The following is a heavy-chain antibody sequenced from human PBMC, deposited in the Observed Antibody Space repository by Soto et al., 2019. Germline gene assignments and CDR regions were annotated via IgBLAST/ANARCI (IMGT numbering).Heavy chain of an antibody. CDR3: AREIWSGYSDY. Sequence: GGSLRLSCAASGFTVSSNYMSWVRQAPGKGLEWVSVIYSGGSTYYADSVKDRFTISRHNSKNTLYLQMNSLRAEDTAVYYCAREIWSGYSDYWGQGTLVTVSS. J-gene: IGHJ4*02. CDR1: GFTVSSNY. V-gene: IGHV3-53*04. D-gene: IGHD3-3*01. CDR2: IYSGGST.